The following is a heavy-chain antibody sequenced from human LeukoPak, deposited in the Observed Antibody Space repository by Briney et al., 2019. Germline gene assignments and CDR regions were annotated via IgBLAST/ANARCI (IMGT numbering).Heavy chain of an antibody. CDR1: GFTFSSYA. D-gene: IGHD3-3*01. CDR2: ISGSGGST. V-gene: IGHV3-23*01. Sequence: GGSLRLSCAASGFTFSSYAMSWVRQAPGKWLEWVSAISGSGGSTYYADSVKGRFTISRDNSKNTLYLQMNSLRAEDTAVYYCAKPSPPYYDFWSRYSAFDYGGQGTLVTVSS. CDR3: AKPSPPYYDFWSRYSAFDY. J-gene: IGHJ4*02.